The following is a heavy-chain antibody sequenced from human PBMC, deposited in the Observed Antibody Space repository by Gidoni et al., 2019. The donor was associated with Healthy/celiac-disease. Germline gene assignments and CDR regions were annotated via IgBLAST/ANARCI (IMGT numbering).Heavy chain of an antibody. CDR2: IYYSGST. CDR3: ARASSRYCSSTSCQPPRRFDP. V-gene: IGHV4-31*03. D-gene: IGHD2-2*01. CDR1: VGSIIRGVSY. J-gene: IGHJ5*02. Sequence: QVQLQESAPGLVTPSQTLSLPCTFSVGSIIRGVSYWNWIRQHPGKGLEWSGYIYYSGSTYYNPSLKSRVTISVDTSKNQFSLKLSSVTAADTAVYYCARASSRYCSSTSCQPPRRFDPWGQGTLVTVSS.